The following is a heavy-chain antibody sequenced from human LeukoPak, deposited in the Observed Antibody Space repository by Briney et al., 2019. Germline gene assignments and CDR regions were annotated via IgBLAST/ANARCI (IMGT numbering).Heavy chain of an antibody. Sequence: GRSLRLSCVSSGLTFSTHAIHWVRQAPGKGLEWVAVISYDGSNKYYADSVKGRFTISRDNSRNTLYLQMNSLRAEDTAVYYCAKDLITMVRGPFDYWGQGTLVTVSS. CDR1: GLTFSTHA. CDR3: AKDLITMVRGPFDY. J-gene: IGHJ4*02. D-gene: IGHD3-10*01. CDR2: ISYDGSNK. V-gene: IGHV3-30*04.